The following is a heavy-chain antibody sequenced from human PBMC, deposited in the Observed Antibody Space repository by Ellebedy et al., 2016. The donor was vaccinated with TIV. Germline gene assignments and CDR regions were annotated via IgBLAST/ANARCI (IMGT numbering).Heavy chain of an antibody. CDR3: ARRSTSGPYNWFDP. V-gene: IGHV4-59*12. J-gene: IGHJ5*02. D-gene: IGHD6-19*01. Sequence: SETLSLTXTVSGGSISSYYWSWIRQPPGKGLEWIGYIYNSGTTNYNPPLKSRVTMSVDTSKNQFSLKLTSVTAADTAVYYCARRSTSGPYNWFDPWGQGTLVTVSS. CDR2: IYNSGTT. CDR1: GGSISSYY.